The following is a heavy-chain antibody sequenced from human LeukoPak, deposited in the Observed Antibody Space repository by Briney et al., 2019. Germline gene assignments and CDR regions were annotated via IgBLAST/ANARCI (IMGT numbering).Heavy chain of an antibody. CDR1: GFTFSNYW. D-gene: IGHD5-12*01. Sequence: QPGGSLRLSCAASGFTFSNYWMHWVRQAPGKGLMWVSRINSDGSITNYADSVKGRFTISRDNAKNTLYLQMNSLRAEDTAVYYCARVRATFSPHFDNWGQGTLVTVSS. CDR2: INSDGSIT. V-gene: IGHV3-74*01. J-gene: IGHJ4*02. CDR3: ARVRATFSPHFDN.